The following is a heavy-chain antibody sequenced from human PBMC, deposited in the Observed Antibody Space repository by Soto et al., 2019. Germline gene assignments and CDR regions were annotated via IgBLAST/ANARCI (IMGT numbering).Heavy chain of an antibody. CDR2: IIPIFGTA. J-gene: IGHJ6*02. D-gene: IGHD3-3*01. CDR3: ARDLRQVPIFGVVIMPEIYYYYGMDV. Sequence: SVKVSCKASGGTFSSYAISWVRQAPGQGLEWMGGIIPIFGTANYAQKFQGRVTITADESTSTAYMELSSLRSEDTAVYYCARDLRQVPIFGVVIMPEIYYYYGMDVWGQGTTVTVSS. CDR1: GGTFSSYA. V-gene: IGHV1-69*13.